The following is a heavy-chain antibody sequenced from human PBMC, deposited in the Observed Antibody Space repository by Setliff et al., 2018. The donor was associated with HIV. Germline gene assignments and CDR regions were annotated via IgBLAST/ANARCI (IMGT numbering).Heavy chain of an antibody. V-gene: IGHV1-2*02. CDR3: ARASIDFWSGFYH. CDR2: ITPNSGDT. Sequence: ASVKVSCKASGYTFIGYYIHWVRQAPGQGLEWMGWITPNSGDTNYAQKFQGRVTMTRDTSISTAYMELSRLRSDDTAVYYCARASIDFWSGFYHWGQGTLVTVSS. D-gene: IGHD3-3*01. J-gene: IGHJ4*02. CDR1: GYTFIGYY.